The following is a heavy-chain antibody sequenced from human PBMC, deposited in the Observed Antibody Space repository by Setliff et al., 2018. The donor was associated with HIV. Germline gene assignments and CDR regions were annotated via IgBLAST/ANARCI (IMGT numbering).Heavy chain of an antibody. CDR2: TYYTGST. D-gene: IGHD3-10*01. CDR1: GGSMSSYY. J-gene: IGHJ4*02. Sequence: TSETLSLTCTVSGGSMSSYYWSWIRQPPGKGLEWSGSTYYTGSTDYNPSLMSRVTISLDTPKNQFSLKLNSVIAADTAVYSCARNRVPSSLWGQGTLVTVSS. CDR3: ARNRVPSSL. V-gene: IGHV4-59*01.